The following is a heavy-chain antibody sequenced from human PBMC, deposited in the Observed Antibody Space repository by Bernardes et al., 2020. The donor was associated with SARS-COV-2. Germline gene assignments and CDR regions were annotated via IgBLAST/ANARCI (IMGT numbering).Heavy chain of an antibody. D-gene: IGHD4-17*01. Sequence: SETLSLTCTVSGGSISSYSWSWIRQPPGKGLEWIGYIYYTGSTNYNPSLRSRVTISVDASKNQFSLKLSSVTAADTAVYYCARERDYGDYNLDYWGQGTLATVSS. CDR3: ARERDYGDYNLDY. V-gene: IGHV4-59*12. J-gene: IGHJ4*02. CDR1: GGSISSYS. CDR2: IYYTGST.